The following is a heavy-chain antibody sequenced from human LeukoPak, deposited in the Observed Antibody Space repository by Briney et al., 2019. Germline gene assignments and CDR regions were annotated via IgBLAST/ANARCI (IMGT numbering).Heavy chain of an antibody. J-gene: IGHJ4*02. CDR3: ARTYYYGSGSYYNMDY. CDR1: GFTFSSYA. D-gene: IGHD3-10*01. V-gene: IGHV3-23*01. Sequence: GGSLRLSCAASGFTFSSYAMSWVRQAPGQGLEWVSAITGSRGSTDYPVSVKGRFTSSRDNSKNTLYLQMNSLRAEDTAVYYCARTYYYGSGSYYNMDYWGQGTLVTVSS. CDR2: ITGSRGST.